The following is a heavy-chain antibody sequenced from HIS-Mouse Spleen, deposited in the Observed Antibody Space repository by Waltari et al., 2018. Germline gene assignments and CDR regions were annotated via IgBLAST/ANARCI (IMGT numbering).Heavy chain of an antibody. J-gene: IGHJ2*01. CDR1: GGSISISSYY. D-gene: IGHD6-13*01. CDR2: IYYSGST. Sequence: QLQLQESGPGLVKPSETLSLNCTVSGGSISISSYYWGWIRRPPGKGLEWIGSIYYSGSTYYNPSLKSRVTISVDTSKNQFSLKLSSVTAADTAVYYCAREIPYSSSWYDWYFDLWGRGTLVTVSS. CDR3: AREIPYSSSWYDWYFDL. V-gene: IGHV4-39*07.